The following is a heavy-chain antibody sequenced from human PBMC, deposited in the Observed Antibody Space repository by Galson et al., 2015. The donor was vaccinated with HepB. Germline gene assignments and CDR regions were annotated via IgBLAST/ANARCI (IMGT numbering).Heavy chain of an antibody. Sequence: SVKVSCKASGYTFTGYSMHWVRQAPGQGLEWMGWINPNSGGTNYAQKFQGRVTMTRDTSIRTAYMELSRLRSDDTAVYYCAREASAGPPTFYFWGQGTPVPVSS. CDR2: INPNSGGT. V-gene: IGHV1-2*02. CDR1: GYTFTGYS. CDR3: AREASAGPPTFYF. D-gene: IGHD1-1*01. J-gene: IGHJ4*02.